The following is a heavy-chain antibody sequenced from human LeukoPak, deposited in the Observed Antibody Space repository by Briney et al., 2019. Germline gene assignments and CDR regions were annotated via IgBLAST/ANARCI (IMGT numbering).Heavy chain of an antibody. CDR1: GFTFSSYS. CDR2: ISSGSSYI. V-gene: IGHV3-21*06. Sequence: GGSLRLSCAASGFTFSSYSINWVRQAPGKGLEWVSSISSGSSYIYYADSVKGRFAISRDNAKNSVYLQMNSLRVEDTAVYYCARYYASYGMDVWGQGTTVTVSS. J-gene: IGHJ6*02. CDR3: ARYYASYGMDV.